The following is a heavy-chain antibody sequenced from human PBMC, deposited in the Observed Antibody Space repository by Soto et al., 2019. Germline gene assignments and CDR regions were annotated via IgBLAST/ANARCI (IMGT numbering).Heavy chain of an antibody. CDR2: IIPIFGTA. D-gene: IGHD5-12*01. J-gene: IGHJ5*02. CDR1: GGTFSSYA. V-gene: IGHV1-69*01. CDR3: ASHIEEFYSGYDYWFDP. Sequence: QVQLVQSGAEVKKPGSSVKVSCKASGGTFSSYAISWVRQAPGQGLEWMGGIIPIFGTANYAQKFQGRVTITADESTSTAYMELSSLRSEDTAVYYCASHIEEFYSGYDYWFDPWGQGTLVTVSS.